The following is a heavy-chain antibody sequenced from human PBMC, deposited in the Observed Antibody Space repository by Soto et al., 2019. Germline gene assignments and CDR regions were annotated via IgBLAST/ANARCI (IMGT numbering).Heavy chain of an antibody. CDR2: ITSDGRT. J-gene: IGHJ4*02. CDR1: GFTFSSYA. Sequence: GGSLRLSCAASGFTFSSYAMSWVRQAPGKGLEWFSIITSDGRTYYADSVKGRLTISRDNSKNTVSLQMNSLRAEATAVYYCAKDYSTVTTDPLSVVLFDYWGQGALVTVSS. V-gene: IGHV3-23*01. D-gene: IGHD4-17*01. CDR3: AKDYSTVTTDPLSVVLFDY.